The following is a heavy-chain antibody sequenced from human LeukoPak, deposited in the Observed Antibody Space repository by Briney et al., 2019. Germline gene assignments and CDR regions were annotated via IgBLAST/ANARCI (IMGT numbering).Heavy chain of an antibody. V-gene: IGHV5-51*01. J-gene: IGHJ5*02. CDR3: ARKLGIAAAGSGWFDP. Sequence: GESLKISCKGSGYSFTSYWIGWVRQMPGKGLEWMGIIYPGDSDTRYSPSFQGQVTISADKSISTAYLQWSSLKASDTAMYYCARKLGIAAAGSGWFDPWGQGTLVTVSS. CDR2: IYPGDSDT. CDR1: GYSFTSYW. D-gene: IGHD6-13*01.